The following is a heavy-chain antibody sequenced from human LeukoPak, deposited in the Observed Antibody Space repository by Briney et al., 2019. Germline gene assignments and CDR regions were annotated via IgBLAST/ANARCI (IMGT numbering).Heavy chain of an antibody. CDR3: ARAENPYGSGSYQTRGTLYDY. CDR1: GGTFSSYA. J-gene: IGHJ4*02. D-gene: IGHD3-10*01. V-gene: IGHV1-69*13. Sequence: GASVKVSCKASGGTFSSYAISWVRQAPGQGLEWMGGIIPIFGTANYAQKFQGRVTITADESTSTAYMELSSLRSEDTAVYYCARAENPYGSGSYQTRGTLYDYWGQGTLVSVSS. CDR2: IIPIFGTA.